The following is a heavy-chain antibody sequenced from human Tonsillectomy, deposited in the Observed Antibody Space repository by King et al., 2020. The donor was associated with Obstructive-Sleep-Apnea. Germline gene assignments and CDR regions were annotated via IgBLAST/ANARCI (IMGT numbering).Heavy chain of an antibody. J-gene: IGHJ4*02. CDR2: VSGSETTM. CDR1: GFTFSDYY. CDR3: ARTSSSWWGXDS. V-gene: IGHV3-11*01. D-gene: IGHD2-8*02. Sequence: QLVESGGGLVKPGGSLRLSCAASGFTFSDYYMTWIRQAPGKGLEWVSYVSGSETTMYYANSLKGRFTISRDNAKKSLYLQMNSLRAEDTAVYYCARTSSSWWGXDSXGQGTLVTVSS.